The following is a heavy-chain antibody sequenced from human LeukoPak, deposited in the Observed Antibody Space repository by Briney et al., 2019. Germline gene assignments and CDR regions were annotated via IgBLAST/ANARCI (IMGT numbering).Heavy chain of an antibody. D-gene: IGHD1-26*01. Sequence: GGSLRLSCVVSSFTFTNAWMSWVRQAPGKGLEWVGRIKSNADGGTTDFAGPVKGRFTISRDDSKNTVFLHLNSLKTEDTAVYYCCTDPGSYYYDWGQGTLVTVSS. CDR2: IKSNADGGTT. J-gene: IGHJ4*02. CDR3: CTDPGSYYYD. V-gene: IGHV3-15*01. CDR1: SFTFTNAW.